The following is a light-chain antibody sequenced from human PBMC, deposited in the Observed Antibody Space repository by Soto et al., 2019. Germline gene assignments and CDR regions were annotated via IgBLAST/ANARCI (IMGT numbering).Light chain of an antibody. Sequence: QSVLTQPPSASGSPGQSVTISCTGTSSDVGGYNYVSWYQQHPGKAPKLMIYEVSKRPSGVPDRFSGSKSGNTASLTVSGLQAEDEDDYYCSSYAGTNNLRLFGGGTKLTVL. CDR1: SSDVGGYNY. CDR2: EVS. J-gene: IGLJ3*02. CDR3: SSYAGTNNLRL. V-gene: IGLV2-8*01.